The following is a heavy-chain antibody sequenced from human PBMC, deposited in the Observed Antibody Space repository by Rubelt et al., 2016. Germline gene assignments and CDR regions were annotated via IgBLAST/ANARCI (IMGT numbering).Heavy chain of an antibody. J-gene: IGHJ4*02. D-gene: IGHD1-26*01. CDR1: RNYG. CDR2: IYYDGSNK. V-gene: IGHV3-33*01. CDR3: ATSKVNSGSCGAVLDY. Sequence: RNYGMHWVRQAPGKGLEWVALIYYDGSNKYCADSVKGRFTISRDNSKNTLYLQMNSLRAEDTAVYYCATSKVNSGSCGAVLDYWGQGTLVTVSS.